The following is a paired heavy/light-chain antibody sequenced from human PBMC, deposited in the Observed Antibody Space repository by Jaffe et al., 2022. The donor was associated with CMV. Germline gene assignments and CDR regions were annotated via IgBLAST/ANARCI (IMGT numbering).Heavy chain of an antibody. CDR2: ISSRSTTI. CDR1: GFTFSTYN. J-gene: IGHJ2*01. V-gene: IGHV3-48*02. Sequence: EVQLVESGGGLVRRGGSLRLSCAASGFTFSTYNMNWVRQAPGKGLEWVSYISSRSTTISYADSVRGRFTISRDNARNTLNLQMNSLRDEDTAVYYCARGLHSASVGWYFDLWGRGTLVTVSS. CDR3: ARGLHSASVGWYFDL. D-gene: IGHD1-26*01.
Light chain of an antibody. J-gene: IGLJ2*01. CDR1: SSDIGDNNY. V-gene: IGLV2-14*03. CDR3: SSHAISSTLGL. CDR2: DVS. Sequence: QSALTQPASVSGSPGQSITISCAGTSSDIGDNNYVSWYQQHPGKAPKLMIYDVSNRPSGVSNRFSGSKSGNTASLTISGLQAEDEADYYCSSHAISSTLGLFGGGTKLTVL.